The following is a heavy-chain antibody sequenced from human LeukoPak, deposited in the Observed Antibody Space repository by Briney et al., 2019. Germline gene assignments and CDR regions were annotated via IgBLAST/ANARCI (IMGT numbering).Heavy chain of an antibody. CDR2: ISAYNGNT. V-gene: IGHV1-18*01. Sequence: GASVKVSCMASGYTFTRYGISWVRQAPGQRLAWMGWISAYNGNTNYAQKLQGRVTMTTYTSTSTAYMELRSLRSDDTAVYYCARGIRQLVLALDYWGQGTLVTVSS. D-gene: IGHD6-6*01. CDR3: ARGIRQLVLALDY. J-gene: IGHJ4*02. CDR1: GYTFTRYG.